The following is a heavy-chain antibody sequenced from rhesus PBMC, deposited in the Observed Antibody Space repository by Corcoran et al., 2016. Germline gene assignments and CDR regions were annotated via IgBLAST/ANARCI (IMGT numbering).Heavy chain of an antibody. CDR1: GYTFTDYY. D-gene: IGHD4-29*01. CDR3: VATTVATFDY. Sequence: QVQLVQSGAEVKKPGSSVKVSCKASGYTFTDYYMHWVRQAPGQGLEWMGESNTETGGTNYAQKYQGRVTRTRDTSTSTAYMELSSLRSEDTAVYYCVATTVATFDYWGQGVLVTVSS. V-gene: IGHV1-138*01. J-gene: IGHJ4*01. CDR2: SNTETGGT.